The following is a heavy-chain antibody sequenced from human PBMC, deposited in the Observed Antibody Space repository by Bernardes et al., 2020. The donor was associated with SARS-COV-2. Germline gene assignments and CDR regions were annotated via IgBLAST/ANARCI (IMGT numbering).Heavy chain of an antibody. Sequence: SETLSLTCAVYGGSFSGYYWSWIRQPPGKGLEWIGEINHSGSTNYNPSLKSRVTISVDTSKNQFSLKLSSVTAADTAVYYCARLNILGYCSGGSCYSGVGWFDPWGQGTLVTVSS. D-gene: IGHD2-15*01. J-gene: IGHJ5*02. CDR2: INHSGST. CDR3: ARLNILGYCSGGSCYSGVGWFDP. V-gene: IGHV4-34*01. CDR1: GGSFSGYY.